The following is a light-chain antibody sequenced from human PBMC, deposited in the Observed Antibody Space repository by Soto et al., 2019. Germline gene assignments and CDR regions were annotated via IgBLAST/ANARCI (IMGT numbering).Light chain of an antibody. J-gene: IGKJ1*01. CDR3: QQTYSLPRT. CDR1: QTVSKF. Sequence: DVQMTQSPSSLSASVGDSVTIACRAGQTVSKFVNWYQQKPGKVPDLLIYSASTLYSGVPSRFSGSGSGTEFTLTISNLQPEDFATYYCQQTYSLPRTFAQGTKVDIK. CDR2: SAS. V-gene: IGKV1-39*01.